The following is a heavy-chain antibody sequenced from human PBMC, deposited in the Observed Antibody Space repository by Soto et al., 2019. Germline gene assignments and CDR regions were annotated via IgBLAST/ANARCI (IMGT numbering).Heavy chain of an antibody. CDR1: GYTFTGYY. V-gene: IGHV1-2*02. D-gene: IGHD5-18*01. CDR3: ARGQKSLQLWHY. J-gene: IGHJ4*02. CDR2: INPNSGGT. Sequence: ASVKVSCKASGYTFTGYYMHWVRQAPGQGLEWMGWINPNSGGTNYAQKFQGRVTMTRDTSISTAYMELSRLRSDDTAVYYCARGQKSLQLWHYWCQGTLVTVSS.